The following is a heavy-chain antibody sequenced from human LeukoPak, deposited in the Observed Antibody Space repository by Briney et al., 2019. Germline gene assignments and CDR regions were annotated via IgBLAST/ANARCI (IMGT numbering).Heavy chain of an antibody. CDR2: ISYDGSNK. CDR1: GFTFSSYA. J-gene: IGHJ3*02. V-gene: IGHV3-30*04. CDR3: TTEGYTYGYHAIDN. Sequence: PGRSLRLSCAASGFTFSSYAMHWVRQAPGKGLEWVAVISYDGSNKYYADSVKGRFTISRDNSKSTLYLQMNSLKSEDTAVYYCTTEGYTYGYHAIDNWGQGTMVTVSS. D-gene: IGHD5-18*01.